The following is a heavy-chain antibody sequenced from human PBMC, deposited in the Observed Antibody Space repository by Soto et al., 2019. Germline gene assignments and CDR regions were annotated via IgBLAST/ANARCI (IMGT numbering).Heavy chain of an antibody. Sequence: QVQLQESGPGLVKPSETLSLTCTVSGGSISSYYWSWIRQPPGKGLEWIGYIYYSGSTNYNPSLKSRVTISVDTSKNQFSLKLSSVTAADTAVYYCASLGTPDYAGGYFDYWGQGTLVTVSS. V-gene: IGHV4-59*01. CDR3: ASLGTPDYAGGYFDY. D-gene: IGHD3-16*01. J-gene: IGHJ4*02. CDR2: IYYSGST. CDR1: GGSISSYY.